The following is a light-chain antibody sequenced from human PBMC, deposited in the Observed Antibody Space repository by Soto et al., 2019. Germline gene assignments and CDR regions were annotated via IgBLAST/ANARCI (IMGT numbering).Light chain of an antibody. Sequence: QSALTQPASVSGSPGQSITISCTGTSSDVGDNNYVSWYQQHPGKAPKLMIYDVTHRPSGISNRFSGSKSGNTASLTISGLLALDVAAYYFSSYTSSSTLYVFGTGTKLTVL. CDR1: SSDVGDNNY. CDR2: DVT. J-gene: IGLJ1*01. V-gene: IGLV2-14*01. CDR3: SSYTSSSTLYV.